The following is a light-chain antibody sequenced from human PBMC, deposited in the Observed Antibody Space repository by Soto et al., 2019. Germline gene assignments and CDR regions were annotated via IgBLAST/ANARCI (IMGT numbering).Light chain of an antibody. CDR3: CSYAGNFLYV. V-gene: IGLV2-11*01. CDR2: DVN. Sequence: QSALTQPRSVSGSPGQSVTISCTGTSSDVGNYNYVSWYQQHPDKAPKLLIFDVNKRPSGVPDRFSGSKSGNTASLTISGLQAEDEADYYCCSYAGNFLYVFGTGTQLTVL. CDR1: SSDVGNYNY. J-gene: IGLJ1*01.